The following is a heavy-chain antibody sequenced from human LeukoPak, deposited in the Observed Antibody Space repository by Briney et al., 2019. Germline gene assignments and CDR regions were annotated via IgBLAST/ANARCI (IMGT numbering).Heavy chain of an antibody. CDR1: GYTFTSYG. CDR3: ARDRSVTAIPHYYYGMDV. J-gene: IGHJ6*02. V-gene: IGHV1-18*01. Sequence: ASVKVSCKASGYTFTSYGISWVRQAPGQGLEWMGWISAYNGNTNYAQKLLGRVTMTTDTSTSTAYMELRSLRSDDTAVYYCARDRSVTAIPHYYYGMDVWGQGTTVTVSS. D-gene: IGHD2-21*02. CDR2: ISAYNGNT.